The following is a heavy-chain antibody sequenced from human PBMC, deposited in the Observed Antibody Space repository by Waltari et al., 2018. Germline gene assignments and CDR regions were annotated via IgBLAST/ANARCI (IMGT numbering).Heavy chain of an antibody. J-gene: IGHJ6*02. CDR2: IYYSGST. D-gene: IGHD2-21*01. Sequence: QLQLQESGPGLVKPSETLSLTCTVSGGPISSSSYYWGWIRQPPGKGLEWIGSIYYSGSTYYNPSLKSRVTISVDTSKNQFSLKLSSVTAADTAVYYCARRAYCGGDCYHYGMDVWGQGTTVTVSS. V-gene: IGHV4-39*01. CDR1: GGPISSSSYY. CDR3: ARRAYCGGDCYHYGMDV.